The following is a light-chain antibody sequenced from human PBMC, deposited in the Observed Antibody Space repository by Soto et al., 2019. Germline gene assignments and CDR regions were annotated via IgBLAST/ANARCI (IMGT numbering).Light chain of an antibody. Sequence: IVLTPSQATLALSPGEGAKLSSRASQTVSSYLAWYQQKPGQAPRLLIYGASNRATGIPDRFSGSGSGTDFTLTISRLEPEDFAVYYCQHYGNSRTFGQGTKVDIK. CDR2: GAS. J-gene: IGKJ1*01. V-gene: IGKV3-20*01. CDR1: QTVSSY. CDR3: QHYGNSRT.